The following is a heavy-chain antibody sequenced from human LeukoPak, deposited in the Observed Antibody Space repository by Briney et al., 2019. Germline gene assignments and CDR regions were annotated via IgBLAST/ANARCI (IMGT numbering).Heavy chain of an antibody. CDR1: GYSFTSYW. J-gene: IGHJ3*02. D-gene: IGHD3-22*01. V-gene: IGHV5-51*01. CDR2: IYPGDSDT. CDR3: ARLLEKYCYDSSGYWGLHAFDI. Sequence: GESLKISCKGSGYSFTSYWIGWVRPMPGKGLEWMGIIYPGDSDTRYSPSFQGQVTISADKSISTAYLQWSSLKASDTAMYYCARLLEKYCYDSSGYWGLHAFDIWGQGTMVTVSS.